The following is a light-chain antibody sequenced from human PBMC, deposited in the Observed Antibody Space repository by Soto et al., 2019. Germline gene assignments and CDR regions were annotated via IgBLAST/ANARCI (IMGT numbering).Light chain of an antibody. Sequence: DIQMTQSPSSVSASVGDRVTITCRASQGISSWLAWYQQKPGKAPKLLISAASSVQTGVPSRFSGSGSGTDFTLTISSLPPEDFATYFCQQAHAFPITFGHETRMEIK. CDR1: QGISSW. J-gene: IGKJ5*01. V-gene: IGKV1-12*01. CDR3: QQAHAFPIT. CDR2: AAS.